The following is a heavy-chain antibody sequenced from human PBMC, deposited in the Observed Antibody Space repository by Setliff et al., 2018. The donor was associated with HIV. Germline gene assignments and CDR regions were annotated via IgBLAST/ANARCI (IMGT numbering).Heavy chain of an antibody. CDR1: GGSISRVGYY. CDR3: ARVGSVIQVTLFGMDV. D-gene: IGHD5-18*01. V-gene: IGHV4-31*03. J-gene: IGHJ6*02. CDR2: ITYSGST. Sequence: SETLSLTCSVAGGSISRVGYYWSWIRQHPGKGLEWIGYITYSGSTYYNPSLMSRVSISPDTSKNQFSLKLTSVTAADTAVYYCARVGSVIQVTLFGMDVWGQGTTVTVSS.